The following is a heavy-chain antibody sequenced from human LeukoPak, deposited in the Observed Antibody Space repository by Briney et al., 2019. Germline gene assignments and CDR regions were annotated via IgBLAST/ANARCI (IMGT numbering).Heavy chain of an antibody. CDR2: VTGSGGSP. Sequence: PGGSLRLSCVASGFTFNNYAMSWVRQAPGKGLEWVSSVTGSGGSPYYADSVKGRFTISRENSKNTLYLQMNSLRAEDTAVYYCAKLSSSTWYRYFDYWGQGTLVTVSS. D-gene: IGHD6-13*01. V-gene: IGHV3-23*01. CDR3: AKLSSSTWYRYFDY. J-gene: IGHJ4*02. CDR1: GFTFNNYA.